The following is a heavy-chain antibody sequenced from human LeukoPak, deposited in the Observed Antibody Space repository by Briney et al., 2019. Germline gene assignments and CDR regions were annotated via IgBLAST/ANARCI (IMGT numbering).Heavy chain of an antibody. D-gene: IGHD3-10*01. CDR3: ARYVRGSYFYMDV. CDR2: IKQDGSDE. CDR1: GFTFSSYF. Sequence: GGSLRLSCAASGFTFSSYFMSWVRQAPGKGLEWVANIKQDGSDEYYMDSVKGRFTISRDNAKISLYLQMNSLRAEDTAVYYCARYVRGSYFYMDVWGKGTTVTVSS. V-gene: IGHV3-7*01. J-gene: IGHJ6*03.